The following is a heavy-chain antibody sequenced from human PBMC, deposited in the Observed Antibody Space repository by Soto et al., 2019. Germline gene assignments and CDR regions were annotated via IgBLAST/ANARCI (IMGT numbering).Heavy chain of an antibody. CDR2: IYSDGTT. J-gene: IGHJ6*02. Sequence: EVQLVETGGGLIQPGGSLRLSCAASGFAVSSNYMTWVRQAPGKGLEWVSLIYSDGTTYYADSVKGRFTISRENSKNTLYLQINSLRAEDAAVYYCARQVVTDSHYYALDVWGQGTTVTVSS. V-gene: IGHV3-53*02. D-gene: IGHD2-2*01. CDR3: ARQVVTDSHYYALDV. CDR1: GFAVSSNY.